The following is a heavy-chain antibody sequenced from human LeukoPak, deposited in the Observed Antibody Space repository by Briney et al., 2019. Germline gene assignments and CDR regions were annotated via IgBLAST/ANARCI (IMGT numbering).Heavy chain of an antibody. CDR2: ISSSGSTI. Sequence: GGSLRLSCAASGFTFSSYEMNWVRQAPGKGLEWVSYISSSGSTIYYADYVKGRFTISRDNAKNSLYLQMNSLRAEDTAVYYCAQGAYYCDSSGYYYWYFQHWGQGTLVTVSS. CDR1: GFTFSSYE. V-gene: IGHV3-48*03. CDR3: AQGAYYCDSSGYYYWYFQH. D-gene: IGHD3-22*01. J-gene: IGHJ1*01.